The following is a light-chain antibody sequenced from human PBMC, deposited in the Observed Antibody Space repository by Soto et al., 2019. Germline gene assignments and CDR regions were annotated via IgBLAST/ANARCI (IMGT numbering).Light chain of an antibody. J-gene: IGKJ5*01. CDR2: GAS. CDR1: QSISRN. Sequence: EIVMTQSPVTLSVSPGERATLSFRASQSISRNLAWYQQKPGQAHRLLIYGASTRATGIPARSSGSWSGTEFTLTIRRLKPEDFAVYYCQQYNNWPPITFGKGTRRDI. V-gene: IGKV3-15*01. CDR3: QQYNNWPPIT.